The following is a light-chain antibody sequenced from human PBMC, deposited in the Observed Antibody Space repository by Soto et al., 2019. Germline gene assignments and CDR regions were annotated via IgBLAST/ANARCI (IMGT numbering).Light chain of an antibody. CDR2: LGS. J-gene: IGKJ1*01. Sequence: SVLTQSPLSLPVTPGEPASHSCRSNQSLLHSNGYYYLDWYLQKPGQTPQLLIYLGSNPASGVPDRFSGSGSGTDFTLKISRVQPEDVGVYYCMQGLHRWTFGQGTKVDVK. CDR3: MQGLHRWT. V-gene: IGKV2-28*01. CDR1: QSLLHSNGYYY.